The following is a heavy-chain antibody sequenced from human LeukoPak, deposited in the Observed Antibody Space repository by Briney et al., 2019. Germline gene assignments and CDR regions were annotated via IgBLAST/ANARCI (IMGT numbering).Heavy chain of an antibody. Sequence: GGSLRLSCAASGFPFSSYAMSWVRQAPGKGLEWVSAISGSGGSTYYADSVKGRFTISRDNSKNTLYLQMNSLRAEDTAVYYCAKAPYGLNWFDPWGQGTLVTVSS. CDR2: ISGSGGST. V-gene: IGHV3-23*01. J-gene: IGHJ5*02. CDR1: GFPFSSYA. CDR3: AKAPYGLNWFDP. D-gene: IGHD3/OR15-3a*01.